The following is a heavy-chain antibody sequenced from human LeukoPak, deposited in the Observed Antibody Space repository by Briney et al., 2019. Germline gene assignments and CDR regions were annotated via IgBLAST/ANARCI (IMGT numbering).Heavy chain of an antibody. CDR1: GGSISSYY. CDR2: IYYSGST. J-gene: IGHJ4*02. Sequence: SETLSLTCTVSGGSISSYYWSWIRQPPGKGLEWIGYIYYSGSTNYNPSLTSRVTISVDTSKNQFSLKLSSVTAADTAVYYCARSNLVAGLVVGAPDYWGQGTLVTVSS. D-gene: IGHD1-26*01. V-gene: IGHV4-59*01. CDR3: ARSNLVAGLVVGAPDY.